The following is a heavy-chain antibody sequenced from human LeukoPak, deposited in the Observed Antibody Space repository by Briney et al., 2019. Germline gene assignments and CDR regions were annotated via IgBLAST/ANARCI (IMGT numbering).Heavy chain of an antibody. D-gene: IGHD2-2*01. CDR1: GYSFTSYW. Sequence: PWESLKISCKGSGYSFTSYWIGWVRQMPGKGLEWMGIIYPGDSDTRYSPSFQGQVTTSADKSISTAYLLWSSLKASDTAMYYCARRAVVPGSEGAFDIWGQGTMVTVSS. CDR3: ARRAVVPGSEGAFDI. J-gene: IGHJ3*02. V-gene: IGHV5-51*01. CDR2: IYPGDSDT.